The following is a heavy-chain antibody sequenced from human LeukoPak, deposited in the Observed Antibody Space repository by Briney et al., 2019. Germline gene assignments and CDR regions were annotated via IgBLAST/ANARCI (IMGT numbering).Heavy chain of an antibody. CDR1: GGSFSGYY. D-gene: IGHD5-18*01. V-gene: IGHV4-34*01. Sequence: SETLSLTCAVYGGSFSGYYWSWIRQPPGKGLEWIGEINHSGSTNYNPSLRSRVTISVDTSKNQFSLKLSSVTAADTAVYYCARHGGYSYILGAFDIWGQGTMVTVSS. CDR3: ARHGGYSYILGAFDI. J-gene: IGHJ3*02. CDR2: INHSGST.